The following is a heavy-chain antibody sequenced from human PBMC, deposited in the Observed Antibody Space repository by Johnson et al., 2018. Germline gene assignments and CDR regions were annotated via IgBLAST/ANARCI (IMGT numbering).Heavy chain of an antibody. Sequence: QVQLVQSGGGVVQPGRSXRLSCAASGFTFSSYGMHWVRQAPGKGLEWVAVISYDGSNKYYADSVKGRFTISRDNSKNTLYLQMNSLRAEDTAVYYCASHRRYYDSSGRLLRHWGQGTLVTVSS. CDR1: GFTFSSYG. CDR3: ASHRRYYDSSGRLLRH. J-gene: IGHJ1*01. CDR2: ISYDGSNK. D-gene: IGHD3-22*01. V-gene: IGHV3-30*03.